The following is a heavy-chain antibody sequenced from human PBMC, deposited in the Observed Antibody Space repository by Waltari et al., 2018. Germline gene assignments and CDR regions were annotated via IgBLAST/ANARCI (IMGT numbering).Heavy chain of an antibody. Sequence: QVQLQESGPGLVKPSETLSLTCAVSGYSISSGYYWGWIRQPPGKGLEWIGSIYHSGRTYPIPALNSRVTISVDTSKNEFSLKLSSVTAADTAVYYGAKDQETYGAGSYPYDYYMDVWGKGTTVTVSS. CDR1: GYSISSGYY. J-gene: IGHJ6*03. D-gene: IGHD3-10*01. V-gene: IGHV4-38-2*02. CDR2: IYHSGRT. CDR3: AKDQETYGAGSYPYDYYMDV.